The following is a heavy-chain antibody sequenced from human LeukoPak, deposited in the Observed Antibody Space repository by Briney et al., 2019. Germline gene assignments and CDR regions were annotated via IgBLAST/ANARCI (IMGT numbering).Heavy chain of an antibody. Sequence: GASVKVSCKASGGTFSSYAISWVRQAPGQGLEWMGRIIPILGIANYAQKFQGRVTITADKSTSTAYMELSSLRSEDTAVYYCAREYYGSGCDYKPPGGYGMDVRGQGTTVTVSS. J-gene: IGHJ6*02. D-gene: IGHD3-10*01. V-gene: IGHV1-69*04. CDR3: AREYYGSGCDYKPPGGYGMDV. CDR2: IIPILGIA. CDR1: GGTFSSYA.